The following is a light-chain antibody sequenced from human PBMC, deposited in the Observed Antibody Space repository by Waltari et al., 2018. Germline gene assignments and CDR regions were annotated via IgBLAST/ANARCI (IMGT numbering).Light chain of an antibody. Sequence: QSVLTQPPSASGTPGQRVTISCSGSSSNIGSNYVYWYQQLPGTAPKRPIYRNNQRPSGVPDRFSGSKSGTSDSLAISGLRSEDEADYYCAAWDDSLSVVFGGGTKLTVL. J-gene: IGLJ2*01. CDR1: SSNIGSNY. CDR2: RNN. V-gene: IGLV1-47*01. CDR3: AAWDDSLSVV.